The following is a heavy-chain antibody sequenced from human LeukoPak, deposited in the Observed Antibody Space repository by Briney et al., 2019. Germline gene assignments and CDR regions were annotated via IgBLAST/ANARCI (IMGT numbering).Heavy chain of an antibody. D-gene: IGHD3-22*01. V-gene: IGHV1-2*02. Sequence: ASVSVSCMASGDTSTGDYMHCGPQAPGQGLEWRGCINPNSGGTNYAQKVQGRVTMTRHTSISTAYIELSRLRSDDTAVYYCAGDYYDSSGYYSALGYWGQGTLVTVSS. J-gene: IGHJ4*02. CDR3: AGDYYDSSGYYSALGY. CDR2: INPNSGGT. CDR1: GDTSTGDY.